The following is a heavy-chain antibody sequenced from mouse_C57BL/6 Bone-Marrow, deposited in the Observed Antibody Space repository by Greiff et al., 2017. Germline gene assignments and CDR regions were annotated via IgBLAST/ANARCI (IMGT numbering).Heavy chain of an antibody. CDR2: INPSTGGT. Sequence: EVQLQQSGPELVKPGASVKISCKASGYSFTGYYMNWVKQSPEKSLEWIGEINPSTGGTTYNQKFKAKATLTVDKSSSTAYMQLKSLTSEDSAVYYCLITTVTGYFDVWGTGTTVTVSS. J-gene: IGHJ1*03. CDR3: LITTVTGYFDV. V-gene: IGHV1-42*01. D-gene: IGHD1-1*01. CDR1: GYSFTGYY.